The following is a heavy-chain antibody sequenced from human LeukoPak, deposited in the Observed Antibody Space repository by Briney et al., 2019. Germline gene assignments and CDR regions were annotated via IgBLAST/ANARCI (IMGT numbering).Heavy chain of an antibody. J-gene: IGHJ4*02. Sequence: SETLSLTCTVSAASISSSSYYWGWIRQPPGKGLEWIGYIYYRGSTYYNPSLKSRLTLSVDTSKNQFSLKLTSVTAADTAVYYCARLMAAGLAFDYWGQGTLVTVSS. V-gene: IGHV4-39*01. D-gene: IGHD6-13*01. CDR3: ARLMAAGLAFDY. CDR2: IYYRGST. CDR1: AASISSSSYY.